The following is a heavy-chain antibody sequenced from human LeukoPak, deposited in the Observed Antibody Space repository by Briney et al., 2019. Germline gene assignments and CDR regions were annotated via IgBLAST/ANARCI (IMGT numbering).Heavy chain of an antibody. CDR1: GGSISSGGYY. J-gene: IGHJ4*02. D-gene: IGHD3-10*01. CDR2: IYYSGST. Sequence: PSETLSLTCTVSGGSISSGGYYWSWIRQHPGKGLEWIGYIYYSGSTYYNPSLKSRVTISVDTSKNQFSLKLSSVTAADTAVYYCARHPGRVTLIDFWGQGTLVTVSS. CDR3: ARHPGRVTLIDF. V-gene: IGHV4-31*03.